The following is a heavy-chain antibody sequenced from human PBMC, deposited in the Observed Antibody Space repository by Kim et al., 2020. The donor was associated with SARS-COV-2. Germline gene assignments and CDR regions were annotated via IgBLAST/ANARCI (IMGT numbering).Heavy chain of an antibody. Sequence: GESLQISCKGSGYSFTSYWISWVRQMPGKGLEWMGRIDPSDSYTNYSPSFQGHVTISADKSISTAYLQWSSLKASDTAMYYCARRFDSSSSGNDAFDIWGQGTMVTVSS. CDR2: IDPSDSYT. CDR1: GYSFTSYW. CDR3: ARRFDSSSSGNDAFDI. V-gene: IGHV5-10-1*01. D-gene: IGHD6-6*01. J-gene: IGHJ3*02.